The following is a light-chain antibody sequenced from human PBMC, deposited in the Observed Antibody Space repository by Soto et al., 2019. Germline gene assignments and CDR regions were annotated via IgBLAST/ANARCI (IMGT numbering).Light chain of an antibody. Sequence: EIVMTQSPATLSVSPGERATLSCRASQSVSNNLAWYQKKPGQAPRLLIYGASTRATGIPARFSGSGSGTEFTLTISSLQPEDFATYYCLQHNNYPWTFGQGTKVEIK. CDR3: LQHNNYPWT. CDR1: QSVSNN. CDR2: GAS. J-gene: IGKJ1*01. V-gene: IGKV3-15*01.